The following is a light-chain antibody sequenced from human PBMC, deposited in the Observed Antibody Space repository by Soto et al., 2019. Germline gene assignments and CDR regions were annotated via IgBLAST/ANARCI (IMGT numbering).Light chain of an antibody. CDR1: RSVAGN. CDR3: QQYDNWLT. Sequence: EIVLTQSPATLSVSPGERATLSCRASRSVAGNLAWYQQKPGQAPRLLIYGASTRANNIPARFSGSGSGTEFTLTVNSLQSEDVAVYYCQQYDNWLTFGGGTKVEIK. CDR2: GAS. J-gene: IGKJ4*01. V-gene: IGKV3-15*01.